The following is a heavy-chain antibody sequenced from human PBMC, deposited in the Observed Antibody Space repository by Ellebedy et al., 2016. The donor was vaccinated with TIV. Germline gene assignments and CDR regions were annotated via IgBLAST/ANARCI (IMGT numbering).Heavy chain of an antibody. CDR3: ARSRWRSGMVPGKAAPYDAFQI. CDR1: GFSLTTNGVA. D-gene: IGHD6-13*01. J-gene: IGHJ3*02. V-gene: IGHV2-5*01. Sequence: SGPTLVKPTQTLTLTCTFSGFSLTTNGVAVDWIRQPPGKALEWLALIYWNDDKAYSPSLKSRLSITKDTAKNQVVLTMTNMDPVDTATYYCARSRWRSGMVPGKAAPYDAFQIWGQGTMVTVSS. CDR2: IYWNDDK.